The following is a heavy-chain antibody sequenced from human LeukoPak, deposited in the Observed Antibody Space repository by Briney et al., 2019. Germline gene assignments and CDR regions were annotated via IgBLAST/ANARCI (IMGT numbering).Heavy chain of an antibody. J-gene: IGHJ3*02. CDR1: GGSISSYY. Sequence: SETLSLTCTVSGGSISSYYWSWIRQPPGKGLEWIGYIYYSGSTNYNPSLKSRVTISVGTSKNQFSLKLSSVTAADTAVYYCARVTRGYSYGYGVAFGIWGQGTMVTVSS. V-gene: IGHV4-59*01. D-gene: IGHD5-18*01. CDR2: IYYSGST. CDR3: ARVTRGYSYGYGVAFGI.